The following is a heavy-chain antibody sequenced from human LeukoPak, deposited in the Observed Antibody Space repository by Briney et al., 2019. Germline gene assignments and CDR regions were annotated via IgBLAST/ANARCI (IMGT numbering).Heavy chain of an antibody. CDR3: ARDRAPDYGHTGPGYYYYYMDV. CDR2: IYTSGST. CDR1: GGSISSVSYY. Sequence: DPSQTLSLTCTVSGGSISSVSYYWSWIRQPAGKGLEWIGRIYTSGSTNYNPSLKSRVTISVDTSKNQFSLKLSSVTAADTAVYYCARDRAPDYGHTGPGYYYYYMDVWGKGTTVTVSS. V-gene: IGHV4-61*02. J-gene: IGHJ6*03. D-gene: IGHD4-17*01.